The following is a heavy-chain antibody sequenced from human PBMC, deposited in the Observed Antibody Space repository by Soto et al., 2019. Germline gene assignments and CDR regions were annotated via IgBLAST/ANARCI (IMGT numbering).Heavy chain of an antibody. CDR1: GGSISSYY. J-gene: IGHJ4*02. Sequence: SETLSLTCTVSGGSISSYYWSWIRQPPGKGLEWIGYIYYSGSTNYNPSLKSRVTISVDTSKNQFSLKLSSVTAADTAVYYCARLDMTGPWVFDYWGQGTLVTV. CDR2: IYYSGST. D-gene: IGHD3-9*01. V-gene: IGHV4-59*08. CDR3: ARLDMTGPWVFDY.